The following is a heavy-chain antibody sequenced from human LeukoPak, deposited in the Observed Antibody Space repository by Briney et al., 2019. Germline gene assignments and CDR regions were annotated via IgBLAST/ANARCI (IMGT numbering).Heavy chain of an antibody. J-gene: IGHJ4*02. D-gene: IGHD1-7*01. CDR1: GFTFSSYW. CDR3: VRMNYVSSGWGAPFDH. CDR2: INTDGSST. V-gene: IGHV3-74*01. Sequence: GGSLRLSCAASGFTFSSYWMHWVRQAPGKGLVWVSRINTDGSSTSYADSVKGRFTISRDNAKNSLYLQMNSLRAEDTALYYCVRMNYVSSGWGAPFDHWGQGTLVTVSS.